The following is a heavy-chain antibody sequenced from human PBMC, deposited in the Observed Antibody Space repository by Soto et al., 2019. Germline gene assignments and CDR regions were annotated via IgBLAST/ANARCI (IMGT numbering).Heavy chain of an antibody. J-gene: IGHJ4*02. CDR2: IIPILGIA. CDR1: GGTFSSYT. Sequence: QVQLVQSGAEVKKPGSSVKVSCKASGGTFSSYTISWVRQAPGQGLEWMGRIIPILGIAKYAQKFQGRVTITADKSTSTAYMELSSLRSEDTAVYYCATAPDSIAVAAYYWGQGTPVTVSS. D-gene: IGHD6-19*01. CDR3: ATAPDSIAVAAYY. V-gene: IGHV1-69*02.